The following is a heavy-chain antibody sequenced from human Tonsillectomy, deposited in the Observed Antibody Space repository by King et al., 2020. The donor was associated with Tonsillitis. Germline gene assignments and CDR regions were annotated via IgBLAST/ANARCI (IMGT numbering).Heavy chain of an antibody. D-gene: IGHD6-25*01. V-gene: IGHV3-15*01. CDR3: TTDLSSAWILFDY. Sequence: EVQLVESGGGLVKPGGSLRLSCAASGFTFSDTWMSWVRQPPGKGLEWVGRIKSKNNGGTPDYAAPMKGRFTISRDDSKNTLFLQMNSLKTEDTAVYYCTTDLSSAWILFDYWGQGTLVTVSS. CDR2: IKSKNNGGTP. CDR1: GFTFSDTW. J-gene: IGHJ4*02.